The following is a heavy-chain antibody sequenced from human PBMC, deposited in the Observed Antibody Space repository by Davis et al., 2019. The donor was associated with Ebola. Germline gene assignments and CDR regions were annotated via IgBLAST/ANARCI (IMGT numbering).Heavy chain of an antibody. CDR1: GGSISSGDYY. J-gene: IGHJ4*02. V-gene: IGHV4-30-4*01. CDR3: ARLKTTDWNYPTTFDS. D-gene: IGHD1-7*01. Sequence: SETLSLTCTVSGGSISSGDYYWSWIRQPPGKGLEWIGYIYYSGSTYYNPSLKSRVTISVDTSKNQFSLRVNSVTAADTAIYYCARLKTTDWNYPTTFDSWGQGTLVIVSS. CDR2: IYYSGST.